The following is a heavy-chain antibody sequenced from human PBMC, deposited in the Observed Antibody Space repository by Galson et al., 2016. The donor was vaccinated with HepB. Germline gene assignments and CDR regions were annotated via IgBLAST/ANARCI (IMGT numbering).Heavy chain of an antibody. Sequence: SLRLSCAASGFTFSSYWMHWVRQAPGKGLVLVSRINTDGSITAYADSVQGRFTISRDNAKNTLYLQMNSLRVEYTAVYYCARDHVLDYWGQGTLVTFSS. CDR1: GFTFSSYW. CDR2: INTDGSIT. V-gene: IGHV3-74*01. CDR3: ARDHVLDY. J-gene: IGHJ4*02.